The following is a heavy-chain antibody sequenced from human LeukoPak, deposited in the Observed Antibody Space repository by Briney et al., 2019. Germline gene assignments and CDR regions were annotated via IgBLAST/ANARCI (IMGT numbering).Heavy chain of an antibody. D-gene: IGHD6-6*01. CDR2: IYTSGGT. Sequence: SETLSLTCTVSGDSISSYYWSWIRQPPEKGLEWIGYIYTSGGTNYIPSLKGRVTISIDTSKNQFSLKLSSVTAADSAVYYCARLTRLSTSPDRYYLDYWGQGTLITVSS. V-gene: IGHV4-4*09. CDR1: GDSISSYY. J-gene: IGHJ4*02. CDR3: ARLTRLSTSPDRYYLDY.